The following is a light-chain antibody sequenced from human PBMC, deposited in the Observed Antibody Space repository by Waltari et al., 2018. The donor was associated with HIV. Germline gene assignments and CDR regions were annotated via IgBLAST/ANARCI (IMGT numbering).Light chain of an antibody. Sequence: QSVLTQPPSVSGAPGQRVTISCTGSRSNIGAGYDVHWYQQVPGTAPKLLINVNKHRPSGVPDRFSASKSGNSASLVITGLQAEDEADYYCQSYDGSLSGTYVFGTGTKVTVL. J-gene: IGLJ1*01. CDR2: VNK. V-gene: IGLV1-40*01. CDR3: QSYDGSLSGTYV. CDR1: RSNIGAGYD.